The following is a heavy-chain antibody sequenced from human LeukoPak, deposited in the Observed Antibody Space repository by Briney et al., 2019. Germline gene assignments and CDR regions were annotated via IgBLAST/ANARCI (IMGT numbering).Heavy chain of an antibody. CDR2: INWNGGGT. Sequence: GGSLRLSWAATGFTFKDYGMHWVRQPPGKGLEWVSGINWNGGGTDYADSVKGRFTISRDNAKNSLYLQMTSLRPEDTALYYCAKHLRATNTYIFFGLDVWGQGTTVTVSS. V-gene: IGHV3-9*01. J-gene: IGHJ6*02. CDR1: GFTFKDYG. CDR3: AKHLRATNTYIFFGLDV. D-gene: IGHD1-26*01.